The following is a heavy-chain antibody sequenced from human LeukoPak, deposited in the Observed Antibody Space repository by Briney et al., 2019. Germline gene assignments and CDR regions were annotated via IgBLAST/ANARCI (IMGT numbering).Heavy chain of an antibody. CDR2: INPSSGGT. CDR3: ARDRGSSWYVDY. CDR1: GYTFTRYY. Sequence: ASVKVSRKTSGYTFTRYYIHWVRQAPGQGLEWMGWINPSSGGTEYAQRFQGRVTMTGDTSISTAYMELSSLRSDNTAVYYCARDRGSSWYVDYWGQGTLVTVSS. J-gene: IGHJ4*02. D-gene: IGHD6-13*01. V-gene: IGHV1-2*02.